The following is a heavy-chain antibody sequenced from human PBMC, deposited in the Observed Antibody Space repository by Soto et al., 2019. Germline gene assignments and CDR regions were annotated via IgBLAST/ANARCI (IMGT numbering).Heavy chain of an antibody. CDR1: GDSVSSNSAT. CDR2: TYYRSKWYN. Sequence: QVQLQQSGQGLVKPSQTLSLTCAISGDSVSSNSATWDWMRQSPWRGLEWLGRTYYRSKWYNDYAVSVKSRITINPDTSNNQLSLQLNSVTPDDTAVYYCARLIDNSWLDSWGQGTLVTVSS. D-gene: IGHD2-8*01. CDR3: ARLIDNSWLDS. J-gene: IGHJ5*01. V-gene: IGHV6-1*01.